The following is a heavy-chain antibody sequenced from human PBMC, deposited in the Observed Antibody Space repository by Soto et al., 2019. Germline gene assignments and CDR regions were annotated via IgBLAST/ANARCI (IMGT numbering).Heavy chain of an antibody. CDR2: IAYDGSNA. CDR3: ARPYDSSGYYRLDY. V-gene: IGHV3-30-3*01. J-gene: IGHJ4*02. D-gene: IGHD3-22*01. Sequence: GGSLRLSCAASGFTFSNYAMHWVRQAPGKGLEWMAVIAYDGSNAYYADSVKGRFTISRDNSKNTLYLQMNSLRAEDTAVYYCARPYDSSGYYRLDYWGQGTLVTVSS. CDR1: GFTFSNYA.